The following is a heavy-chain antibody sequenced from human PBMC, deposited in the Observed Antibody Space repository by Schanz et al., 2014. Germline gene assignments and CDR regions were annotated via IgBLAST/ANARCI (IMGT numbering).Heavy chain of an antibody. Sequence: EMQLLESGGGLAQPGGSLRLSCAASGFTLSNYAMSWVRQAPGKGLEWVSAISGSGGSTYYADSVKGRFTISRDNSKNTLYLQMNSLRAEDTAVYYCTTDNGHFAFDFWGQGTMVTVSS. V-gene: IGHV3-23*01. CDR1: GFTLSNYA. D-gene: IGHD2-8*01. J-gene: IGHJ3*01. CDR2: ISGSGGST. CDR3: TTDNGHFAFDF.